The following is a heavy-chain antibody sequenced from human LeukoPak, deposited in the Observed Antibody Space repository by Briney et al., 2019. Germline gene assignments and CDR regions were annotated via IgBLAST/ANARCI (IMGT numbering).Heavy chain of an antibody. Sequence: GASVKASCKASGGTFSSYAISWVRQAPGQGLEWMGGIIPIFGTANYAQKFQGRVTITADESTSTAHMELSSLRSEDAAVYYCARTRVTVTTLYYFDYWGQGTLVTVSS. CDR3: ARTRVTVTTLYYFDY. CDR2: IIPIFGTA. J-gene: IGHJ4*02. CDR1: GGTFSSYA. V-gene: IGHV1-69*13. D-gene: IGHD4-17*01.